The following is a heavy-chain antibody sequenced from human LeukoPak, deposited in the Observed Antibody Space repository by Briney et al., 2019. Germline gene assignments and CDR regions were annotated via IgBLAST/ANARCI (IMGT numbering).Heavy chain of an antibody. J-gene: IGHJ6*02. CDR3: ARGRGYCSGGSCPPLIYYYYGMDV. CDR1: GFTVSSNY. CDR2: IYSGGST. D-gene: IGHD2-15*01. Sequence: GGSLRLSCAASGFTVSSNYMSWVRQAPGKGLEGVSVIYSGGSTYYADSVKGRFTISRDNSKNTLYLQMNSLRAEDTAVYYCARGRGYCSGGSCPPLIYYYYGMDVWGQGTTVTVSS. V-gene: IGHV3-66*01.